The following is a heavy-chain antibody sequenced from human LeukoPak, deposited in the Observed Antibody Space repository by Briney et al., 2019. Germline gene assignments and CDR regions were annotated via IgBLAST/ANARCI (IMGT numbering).Heavy chain of an antibody. CDR2: ISYDGSNK. CDR3: AREHLVGAIGYYGMDV. J-gene: IGHJ6*02. Sequence: GGSLRLSCAASGFTFSSYAMHWVRQAPGKGLEWVAVISYDGSNKYYADSVKGRFTISRDNSKNTLYLQMNSLRAEDTAVYYCAREHLVGAIGYYGMDVWGQGTTVTVSS. V-gene: IGHV3-30-3*01. CDR1: GFTFSSYA. D-gene: IGHD1-26*01.